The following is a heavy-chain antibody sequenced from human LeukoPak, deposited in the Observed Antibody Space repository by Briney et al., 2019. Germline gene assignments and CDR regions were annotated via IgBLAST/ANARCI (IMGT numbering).Heavy chain of an antibody. V-gene: IGHV3-53*01. D-gene: IGHD1-26*01. CDR1: GVAVNSYF. Sequence: PGGSLRLSCAVAGVAVNSYFMGWVRQAPGKGLEWVSLISSEGFTYYADSVKGRFTISRDNSKNTLYLQMNSLKAEDTAVYYCTSTQYSGSSTSAFDIWGQGTMVTVSS. CDR3: TSTQYSGSSTSAFDI. J-gene: IGHJ3*02. CDR2: ISSEGFT.